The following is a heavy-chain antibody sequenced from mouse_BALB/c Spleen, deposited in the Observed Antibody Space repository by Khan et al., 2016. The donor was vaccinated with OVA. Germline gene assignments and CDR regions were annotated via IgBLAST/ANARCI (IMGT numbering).Heavy chain of an antibody. D-gene: IGHD1-1*01. CDR1: GYSFTSYY. Sequence: VQLQQSGPELMKPGASVKISCKASGYSFTSYYIHWVKQSHGKTLEWIGYIDPFNGGSTYNQKFKGKATLTVDKSSSTAYMHLSSLTDEESAFYYCRRHGSTYWFAYWGQGTPVTVSA. CDR3: RRHGSTYWFAY. V-gene: IGHV1-31*01. CDR2: IDPFNGGS. J-gene: IGHJ3*01.